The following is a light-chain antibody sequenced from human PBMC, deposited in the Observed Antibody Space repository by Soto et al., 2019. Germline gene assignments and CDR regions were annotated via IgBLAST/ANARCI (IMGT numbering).Light chain of an antibody. Sequence: QSVLTQPPSASGTPGQRVTISCSGSSSNIGPNTVNWYQQVPGTAPKLLIYSSNQRPSGVPDRFSGSKSGTSASLAISGLQSEDEADYYCAVWDDSLNGLVFGGGTKLTVL. CDR1: SSNIGPNT. J-gene: IGLJ2*01. CDR2: SSN. V-gene: IGLV1-44*01. CDR3: AVWDDSLNGLV.